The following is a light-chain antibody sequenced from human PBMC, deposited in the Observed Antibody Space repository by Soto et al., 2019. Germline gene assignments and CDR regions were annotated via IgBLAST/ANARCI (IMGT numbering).Light chain of an antibody. CDR3: QQYGSSPMYT. V-gene: IGKV3-20*01. J-gene: IGKJ2*01. CDR2: AAS. Sequence: EIVLTQSPGTLSLSPGERATLSCRASQSIINSYLAWYQQKPGQAPRLLIYAASSRATGIPDRFSGSGSGTDFTLTISRLEPEDFAVYYCQQYGSSPMYTFGQGTKLEIK. CDR1: QSIINSY.